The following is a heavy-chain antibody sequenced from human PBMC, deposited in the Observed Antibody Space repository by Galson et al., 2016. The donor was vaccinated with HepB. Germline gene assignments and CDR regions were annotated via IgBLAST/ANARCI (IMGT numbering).Heavy chain of an antibody. CDR1: GDSVSSNSAA. CDR3: TRTGYCSITSCSYCDS. CDR2: TYYRSKWYN. V-gene: IGHV6-1*01. Sequence: CAISGDSVSSNSAAWNWIRQSPSRGLEWLGRTYYRSKWYNDYAASVKSRITINPDTSKNQFSLQLNSVTPEDTAVYYCTRTGYCSITSCSYCDSWGQGTLVTVSS. D-gene: IGHD2-2*01. J-gene: IGHJ4*02.